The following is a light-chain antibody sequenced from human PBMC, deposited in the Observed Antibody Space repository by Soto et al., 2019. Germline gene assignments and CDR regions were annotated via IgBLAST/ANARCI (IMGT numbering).Light chain of an antibody. CDR2: GAS. J-gene: IGKJ4*01. CDR1: QSVVRN. V-gene: IGKV3-15*01. CDR3: QQYNHWPPLT. Sequence: IVMTQSPATLAVSPGERATLSCRASQSVVRNFAWYQQKPGQAPRLLIYGASTRATGIPARFSGSGSGTEFTLTISSLQSEDFAIYSCQQYNHWPPLTFGGGTKVEIK.